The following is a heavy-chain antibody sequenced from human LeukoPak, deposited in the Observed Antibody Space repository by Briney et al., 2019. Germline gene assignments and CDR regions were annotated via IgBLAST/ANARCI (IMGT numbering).Heavy chain of an antibody. Sequence: GESLKISCKGSGYSFTSYLISWVRQMPGKGLEWMGRIDPSDSYTNYSPSFQGHVTISANKSISTAYLQWSSLKASDTAMYYCARLSSFGVVTRGGDYWGQGTLVTDSS. D-gene: IGHD3-3*01. CDR1: GYSFTSYL. CDR3: ARLSSFGVVTRGGDY. V-gene: IGHV5-10-1*01. J-gene: IGHJ4*02. CDR2: IDPSDSYT.